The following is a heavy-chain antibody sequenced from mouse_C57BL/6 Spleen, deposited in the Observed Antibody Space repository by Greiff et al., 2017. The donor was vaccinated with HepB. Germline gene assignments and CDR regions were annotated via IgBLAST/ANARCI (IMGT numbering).Heavy chain of an antibody. Sequence: EVKLQESGAELVKPGASVKLSCTASGFNFKDYYMHWVKQRTEQGLEWIGRIDPEDGETKYAPKFQGKATITADTSSNTAYLQLSSLTSEDSAVYYCARETARGGYYFDYWGQGTTLTVSS. D-gene: IGHD3-2*01. J-gene: IGHJ2*01. CDR1: GFNFKDYY. CDR3: ARETARGGYYFDY. V-gene: IGHV14-2*01. CDR2: IDPEDGET.